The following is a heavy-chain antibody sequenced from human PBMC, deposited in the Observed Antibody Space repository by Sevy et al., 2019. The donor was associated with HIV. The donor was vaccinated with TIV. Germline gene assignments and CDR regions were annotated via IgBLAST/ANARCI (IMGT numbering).Heavy chain of an antibody. CDR2: ISGSGGST. D-gene: IGHD6-13*01. V-gene: IGHV3-23*01. J-gene: IGHJ4*02. CDR1: GFTFSSYA. CDR3: AKDGNIVVAGNKQPYYFDY. Sequence: GGSLRLSCVASGFTFSSYAMSWVRQAPGKGLEWVSGISGSGGSTYYADSVKGHFTISRDNSKNTLYLQMNSLRAEDTAVYYCAKDGNIVVAGNKQPYYFDYWGQGTLVTVSS.